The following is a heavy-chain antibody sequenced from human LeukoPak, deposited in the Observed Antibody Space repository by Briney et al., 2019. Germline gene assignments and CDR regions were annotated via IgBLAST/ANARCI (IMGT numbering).Heavy chain of an antibody. V-gene: IGHV3-23*01. J-gene: IGHJ4*02. CDR3: VKDSNYYDSEY. Sequence: GGSLRLSCAASGFTFSSYAMSWVRQAPGKGLEWVSGISGSGGSTDYADSVKGRFTISRDNSKNTLYLQMNSLRAEDTAVYYCVKDSNYYDSEYWGQGTLVTASS. D-gene: IGHD3-10*01. CDR2: ISGSGGST. CDR1: GFTFSSYA.